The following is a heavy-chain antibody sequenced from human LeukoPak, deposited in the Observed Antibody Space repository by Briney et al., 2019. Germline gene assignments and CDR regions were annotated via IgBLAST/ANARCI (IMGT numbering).Heavy chain of an antibody. J-gene: IGHJ4*02. CDR2: ISSSGSTI. D-gene: IGHD6-13*01. CDR1: GFTFSSYE. CDR3: ARDENPPPFSDSFLIAAPPNPPFDY. Sequence: GGSLRLSCAASGFTFSSYEMNWVRQAPGKGLEWVSYISSSGSTIYYADSVKGRFTISRDNAKSSLYLQMNSLRAEDTAVYYCARDENPPPFSDSFLIAAPPNPPFDYWGQGTLVTVSS. V-gene: IGHV3-48*03.